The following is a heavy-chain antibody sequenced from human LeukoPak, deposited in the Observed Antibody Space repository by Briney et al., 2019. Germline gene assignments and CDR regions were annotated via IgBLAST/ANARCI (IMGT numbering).Heavy chain of an antibody. Sequence: SVKVSCKASGGTFSSYAISWVRQAPGQGLEWMGRIIPIFGTANYAQKFQDRVTITTDESTSTAYMELSSLRSEDTAVYYCARGPWELLYYFDYWGQGTLVTVSS. D-gene: IGHD1-26*01. J-gene: IGHJ4*02. CDR2: IIPIFGTA. CDR3: ARGPWELLYYFDY. V-gene: IGHV1-69*05. CDR1: GGTFSSYA.